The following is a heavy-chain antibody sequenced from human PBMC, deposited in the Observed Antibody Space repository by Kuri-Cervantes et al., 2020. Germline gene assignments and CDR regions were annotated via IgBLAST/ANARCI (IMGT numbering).Heavy chain of an antibody. V-gene: IGHV1-46*01. J-gene: IGHJ5*02. CDR2: INPSGGSA. CDR1: GYTFTSYY. CDR3: ARSWKGRRVYYDSSGYWFDP. Sequence: ASVKVSCKASGYTFTSYYMHWVRQAPGQGLEWMGIINPSGGSATYAQKLQGRVTMTTDTSTSTAYMELRSLRSDDTAVYYCARSWKGRRVYYDSSGYWFDPWGQGTLVTVSS. D-gene: IGHD3-22*01.